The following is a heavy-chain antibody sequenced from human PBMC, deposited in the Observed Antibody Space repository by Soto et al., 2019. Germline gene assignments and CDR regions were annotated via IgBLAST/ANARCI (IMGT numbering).Heavy chain of an antibody. CDR3: ERGPVAGTVDY. J-gene: IGHJ4*02. Sequence: GGAVKVSCKACGDTGTGHYMXWVRQAPGQGLEWVGWINPNSGGTNYAQKFQGRVTMTRDTSISTAYMELSRLTSDDTAVYYCERGPVAGTVDYWGQGTLLPVSS. V-gene: IGHV1-2*02. D-gene: IGHD6-19*01. CDR1: GDTGTGHY. CDR2: INPNSGGT.